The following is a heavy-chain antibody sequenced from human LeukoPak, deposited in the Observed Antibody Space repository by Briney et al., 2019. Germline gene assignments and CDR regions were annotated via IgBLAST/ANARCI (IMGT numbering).Heavy chain of an antibody. CDR3: ARSPKSGCGGDCYSGAFDI. J-gene: IGHJ3*02. CDR2: INPSGGST. D-gene: IGHD2-21*02. Sequence: ASVKVSRKASGYTFTSYYMHWVRQAPGQGLEWMGIINPSGGSTSYAQKFQGRVTMTRDTSTSTVYMELSSLRSEDTAVYYCARSPKSGCGGDCYSGAFDIWGQGTMVTVSS. CDR1: GYTFTSYY. V-gene: IGHV1-46*01.